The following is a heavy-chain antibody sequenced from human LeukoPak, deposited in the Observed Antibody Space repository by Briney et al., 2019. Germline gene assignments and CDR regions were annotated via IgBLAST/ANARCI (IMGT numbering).Heavy chain of an antibody. D-gene: IGHD1-26*01. Sequence: ASVKVACKASGYIFVTYGINWMRQAPGQGLEWMAWISPYNGRTDYAPKFQDRVTLTTDTSTATVFMELRDLTSDDTAQYYCARGGGGSPWSDYWGQGTLVTVSS. J-gene: IGHJ4*02. V-gene: IGHV1-18*01. CDR3: ARGGGGSPWSDY. CDR2: ISPYNGRT. CDR1: GYIFVTYG.